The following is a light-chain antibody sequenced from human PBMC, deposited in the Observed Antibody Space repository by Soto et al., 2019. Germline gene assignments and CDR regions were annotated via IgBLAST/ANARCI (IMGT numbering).Light chain of an antibody. Sequence: DIQMTQSPSSLSASVGDRVTITCRASQSISSYLNWYQQKPGKAPKLLIYAASSLQSGVPSRFSGSGSGTDFTLTISSLQPEDFATYYCQQSYSTLTWKFGQGTTWISN. CDR1: QSISSY. J-gene: IGKJ1*01. V-gene: IGKV1-39*01. CDR2: AAS. CDR3: QQSYSTLTWK.